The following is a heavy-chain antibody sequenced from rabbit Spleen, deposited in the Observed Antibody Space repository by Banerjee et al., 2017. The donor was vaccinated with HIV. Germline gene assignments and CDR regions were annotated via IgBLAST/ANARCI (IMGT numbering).Heavy chain of an antibody. V-gene: IGHV1S45*01. CDR2: INVVTGKA. CDR3: ARDTSSSFSSYGMAL. CDR1: GFPFSEKAV. Sequence: QEQLVESGGGLVKPGASLTLTCEASGFPFSEKAVMCWVRQAPGKGLTWIACINVVTGKAVYASWANGRFTFSRTSSTTVTLQMTSLTPAVTAPYFCARDTSSSFSSYGMALWGPVTLVTVS. J-gene: IGHJ6*01. D-gene: IGHD1-1*01.